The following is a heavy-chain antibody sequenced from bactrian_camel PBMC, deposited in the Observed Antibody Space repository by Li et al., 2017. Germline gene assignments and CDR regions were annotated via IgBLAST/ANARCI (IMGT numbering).Heavy chain of an antibody. V-gene: IGHV3S1*01. CDR3: AEGRGSRGEHCYSLNY. J-gene: IGHJ4*01. CDR1: GITTSRNC. CDR2: LNTARDNT. Sequence: HVQLVESGGGSVQPGGSLTLSCAASGITTSRNCMAWFRQAPGQRREGVASLNTARDNTFYYADSAQGRFTISRDSAKNTVYLQMNNLQPEDTATYYCAEGRGSRGEHCYSLNYWGQGTQVTVS. D-gene: IGHD6*01.